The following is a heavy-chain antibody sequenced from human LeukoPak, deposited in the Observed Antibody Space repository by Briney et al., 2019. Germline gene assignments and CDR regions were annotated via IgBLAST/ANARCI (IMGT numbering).Heavy chain of an antibody. Sequence: GASVKVSCKASGYTFTSYYMHWVRQAPGQGLEWMGIINPSGGSTSYAQKFQGRVTMTRDTSTGTVYMELSSLRSEDTAVYYCARDGSFYGMDVWGQGTTVTVSS. J-gene: IGHJ6*02. V-gene: IGHV1-46*01. CDR3: ARDGSFYGMDV. CDR1: GYTFTSYY. CDR2: INPSGGST.